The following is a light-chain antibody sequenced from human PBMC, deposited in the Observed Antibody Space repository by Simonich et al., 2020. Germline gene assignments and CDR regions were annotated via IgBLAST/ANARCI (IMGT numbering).Light chain of an antibody. CDR3: QQRSNWIT. V-gene: IGKV3D-20*02. CDR1: QSVSRSY. J-gene: IGKJ5*01. CDR2: DAS. Sequence: EIVLTQSPGTLSLSPGERATLSCRASQSVSRSYLAWYQQQPGLAPRLLIYDASSRATGIPNRFSGSGSGTDFTLTISRLEPEDFAVYYCQQRSNWITFGQGTRLEIK.